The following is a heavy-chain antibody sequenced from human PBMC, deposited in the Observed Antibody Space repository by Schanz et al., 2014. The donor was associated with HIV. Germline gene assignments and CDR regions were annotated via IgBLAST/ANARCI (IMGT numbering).Heavy chain of an antibody. V-gene: IGHV1-8*01. CDR3: ARGECDFWSGYCPHFHYFDLDV. J-gene: IGHJ6*02. CDR2: LSPDSENR. Sequence: QVQLLQSGAEVKRPGDSVMVSCKASGYTFTSYAINWVRQAPGQGLEWVGWLSPDSENRGYGQNFQGRLTMTKDTSINTMFMYLSGLTSEDTAVYYCARGECDFWSGYCPHFHYFDLDVWGPGTSVTVSS. D-gene: IGHD3-3*01. CDR1: GYTFTSYA.